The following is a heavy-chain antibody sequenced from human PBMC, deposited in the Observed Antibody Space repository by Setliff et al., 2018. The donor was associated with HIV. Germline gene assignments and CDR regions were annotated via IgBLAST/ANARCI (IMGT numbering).Heavy chain of an antibody. Sequence: SETLSLTCTVSGGSINSGGYYWVWIRQPALKGLEWIGRIYTSGLTNYNPSLKGRVTISIDRSKNQFSLKLNSVTAADTAVYYCARETNASGSLTAYWYFDLWGRGTLVTVSS. J-gene: IGHJ2*01. CDR3: ARETNASGSLTAYWYFDL. V-gene: IGHV4-61*02. CDR1: GGSINSGGYY. D-gene: IGHD3-10*01. CDR2: IYTSGLT.